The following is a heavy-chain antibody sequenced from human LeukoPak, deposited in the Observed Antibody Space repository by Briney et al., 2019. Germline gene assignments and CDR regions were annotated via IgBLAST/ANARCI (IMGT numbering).Heavy chain of an antibody. D-gene: IGHD3-9*01. CDR3: ARGGDILTGYYL. V-gene: IGHV1-8*01. CDR1: GYTFTSYD. Sequence: ASVKVSCKASGYTFTSYDINWVRQATGQGLEWMGWMNPNSGNTGYAQKFQGRVTMTRNTSISTAYMELSSLRSEDTAVYYCARGGDILTGYYLWGQGTLVTVSS. J-gene: IGHJ4*02. CDR2: MNPNSGNT.